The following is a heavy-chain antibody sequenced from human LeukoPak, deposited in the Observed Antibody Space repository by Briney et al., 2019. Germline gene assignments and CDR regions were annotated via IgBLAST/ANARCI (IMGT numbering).Heavy chain of an antibody. V-gene: IGHV3-7*01. CDR1: GFTFSSYW. CDR3: ARGYMVRGVIIPF. CDR2: IKQDGSEK. Sequence: GGSLRLSCAASGFTFSSYWMSWVRQAPGKGLEWVANIKQDGSEKYYVDSVKGRFTISRDNAKDSLYLQMNSLRAEDTAVYYCARGYMVRGVIIPFWGQGTLVTVSS. D-gene: IGHD3-10*01. J-gene: IGHJ4*02.